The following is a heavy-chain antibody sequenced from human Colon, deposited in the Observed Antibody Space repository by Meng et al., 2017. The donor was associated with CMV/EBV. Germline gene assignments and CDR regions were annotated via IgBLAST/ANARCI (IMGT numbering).Heavy chain of an antibody. CDR1: GDTFTAYY. J-gene: IGHJ5*02. D-gene: IGHD1-1*01. V-gene: IGHV1-2*06. Sequence: CKASGDTFTAYYIHWVRQAPGQGLEWMGRVNLYSGGTDYAQNFQGRVTMTWDASISTAYMVLTWLTSDDAAIYYCARGGERGHQTLDPWGQGALVTVSS. CDR2: VNLYSGGT. CDR3: ARGGERGHQTLDP.